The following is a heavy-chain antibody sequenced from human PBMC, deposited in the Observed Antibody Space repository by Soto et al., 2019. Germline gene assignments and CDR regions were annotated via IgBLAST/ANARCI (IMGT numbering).Heavy chain of an antibody. D-gene: IGHD7-27*01. CDR1: GGTFSNDA. J-gene: IGHJ6*02. CDR3: ARDGMGTIVGGRDV. V-gene: IGHV1-69*01. Sequence: QVQLVHYGAEVKNHGSSVKFSCKTSGGTFSNDAISWVRQSPGQGLEWMGGIIPIYGTTHYAKKLQDRLKITADEATGTAYMELSSPRSADTGVYYCARDGMGTIVGGRDVWGQGTTGTVSS. CDR2: IIPIYGTT.